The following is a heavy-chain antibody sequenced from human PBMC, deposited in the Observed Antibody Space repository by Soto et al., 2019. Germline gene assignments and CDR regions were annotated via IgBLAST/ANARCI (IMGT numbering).Heavy chain of an antibody. CDR2: ISYDGSNK. V-gene: IGHV3-30-3*01. D-gene: IGHD6-19*01. Sequence: QVQLVESGGGVVQPGRSLRLSCAASGFTFSSYAMHWVRQAPGKGLEWVAVISYDGSNKYYADSVKGRFTISRDNSKNTLYLQMNSLRAEDTAVYYCARDPTFPGIAVAVHFDYWGQGSLVTVSS. CDR1: GFTFSSYA. J-gene: IGHJ4*02. CDR3: ARDPTFPGIAVAVHFDY.